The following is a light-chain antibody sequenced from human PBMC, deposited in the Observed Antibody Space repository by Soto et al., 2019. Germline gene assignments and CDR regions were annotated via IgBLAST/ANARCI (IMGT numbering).Light chain of an antibody. CDR1: QSVSGNY. Sequence: ENVLTQSPGTLSLSPGERATLSCRASQSVSGNYLAWYQHKPGQAPRLLIYGASSSATGIADRFSGSGSGTDFTLTISRLEPEDFAVYYCHQYGSSPLPGGSQFPFGGGTKVEIK. CDR2: GAS. CDR3: HQYGSSPLPGGSQFP. V-gene: IGKV3-20*01. J-gene: IGKJ4*01.